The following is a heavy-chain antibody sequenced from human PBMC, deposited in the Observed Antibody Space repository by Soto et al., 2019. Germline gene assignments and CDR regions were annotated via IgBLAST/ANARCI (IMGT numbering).Heavy chain of an antibody. CDR2: VHSGGNT. CDR1: GFAVSSNY. V-gene: IGHV3-66*01. D-gene: IGHD6-19*01. CDR3: ATGGSGVFDY. J-gene: IGHJ4*02. Sequence: EVQLVESGGGLVQPGGSLRLSCAGSGFAVSSNYMTWVRQAPGKGLEWVSVVHSGGNTYYADSVKDRFTISRDNSKNTVYLQMSTLRAEDTAFYYCATGGSGVFDYWGQGTLVTVSS.